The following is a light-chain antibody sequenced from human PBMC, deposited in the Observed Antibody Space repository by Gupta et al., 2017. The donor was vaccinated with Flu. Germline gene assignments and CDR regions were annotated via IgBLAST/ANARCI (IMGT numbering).Light chain of an antibody. J-gene: IGKJ5*01. CDR3: QQRSNWPSVT. CDR2: DAS. V-gene: IGKV3-11*01. Sequence: EIVLTQSQDTLSLSPVERATLSCRASQSVSSYLAWYQQKPGQAPRLLIYDASNRATGIPARFSGSGSGTDFTLTISSLEPEDFAIYYCQQRSNWPSVTFGQGTQLEIK. CDR1: QSVSSY.